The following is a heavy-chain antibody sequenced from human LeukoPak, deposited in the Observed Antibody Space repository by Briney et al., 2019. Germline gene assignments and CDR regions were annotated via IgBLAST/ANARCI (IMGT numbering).Heavy chain of an antibody. CDR2: IYYSGST. D-gene: IGHD4-23*01. CDR3: ARTSDYGGRGDY. Sequence: SETLSLTCTVSGGSISSGGYYWSWIRQHPGRGLEWIGYIYYSGSTYYNPSLKTRVTISVDTSKNQFSLKLSSVTAADTAVYYCARTSDYGGRGDYWGQGTLVTVSS. J-gene: IGHJ4*02. CDR1: GGSISSGGYY. V-gene: IGHV4-31*03.